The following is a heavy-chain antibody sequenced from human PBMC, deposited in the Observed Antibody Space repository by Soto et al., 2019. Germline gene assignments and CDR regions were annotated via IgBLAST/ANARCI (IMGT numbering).Heavy chain of an antibody. V-gene: IGHV3-64*01. CDR1: GYTFTSYA. CDR3: ATGLWFGED. CDR2: GRT. D-gene: IGHD3-10*01. J-gene: IGHJ1*01. Sequence: SCKASGYTFTSYAMHWVRQAPGQRLEWMGRTYYANSVKGRFTISRDNSKNTLYLQMGSLRNEDMAIYYCATGLWFGEDWGQGTQVTVSS.